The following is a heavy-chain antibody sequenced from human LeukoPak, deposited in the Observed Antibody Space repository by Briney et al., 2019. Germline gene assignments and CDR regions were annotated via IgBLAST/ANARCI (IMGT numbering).Heavy chain of an antibody. CDR2: IYTSGST. D-gene: IGHD3-9*01. V-gene: IGHV4-4*07. CDR3: ARLYDILTGDLGPHFDY. Sequence: SETLSLTCTVSGGSISSYYWSWIRQPAGKGLEWIGRIYTSGSTNYNPSLKSRVTMSVDTSKNQFSLKLSSVTAADTAVYYCARLYDILTGDLGPHFDYWGQGTLVTVSS. J-gene: IGHJ4*02. CDR1: GGSISSYY.